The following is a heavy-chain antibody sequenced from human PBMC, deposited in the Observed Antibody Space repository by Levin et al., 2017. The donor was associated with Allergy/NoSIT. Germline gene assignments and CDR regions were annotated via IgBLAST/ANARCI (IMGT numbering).Heavy chain of an antibody. J-gene: IGHJ6*02. CDR2: INSDGSST. D-gene: IGHD2-2*01. V-gene: IGHV3-74*01. CDR1: GFTFSSYW. CDR3: ARVFGTSWAYYYYGMDV. Sequence: PGGSLRLSCAASGFTFSSYWMHWVRQAPGKGLVWVSRINSDGSSTSYADSVKGRFTISRDNAKNTLYLQMNSLRAEDTAVYYCARVFGTSWAYYYYGMDVWGQGTTVTVSS.